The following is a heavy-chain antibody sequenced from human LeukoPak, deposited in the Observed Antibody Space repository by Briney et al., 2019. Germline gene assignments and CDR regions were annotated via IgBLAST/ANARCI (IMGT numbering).Heavy chain of an antibody. CDR2: INPYSGGT. CDR3: ARVLRYSGYDFWFDP. V-gene: IGHV1-2*06. D-gene: IGHD5-12*01. CDR1: GYTFTGYY. Sequence: ASVKVSCKASGYTFTGYYMHWVRQAPGQGLEWMGRINPYSGGTNYAQKFQGRVTMTRDTSISTAYMELSRLRSDDTAVYYCARVLRYSGYDFWFDPWGQGTLVTVSS. J-gene: IGHJ5*02.